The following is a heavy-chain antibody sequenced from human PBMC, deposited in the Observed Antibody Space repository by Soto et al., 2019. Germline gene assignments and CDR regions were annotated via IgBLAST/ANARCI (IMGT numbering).Heavy chain of an antibody. V-gene: IGHV3-30-3*01. CDR2: ISYDGSNK. CDR1: GFTFSSYA. Sequence: GGSLRLSCAASGFTFSSYAIHWGRQAPGKGLEWVAVISYDGSNKYYADSVKGRFTISRDNSKNTLYLQMNSLRAEDTAVYYCARDGYCSSTTCSILAFDNWGQGTMVTVSS. J-gene: IGHJ3*02. CDR3: ARDGYCSSTTCSILAFDN. D-gene: IGHD2-2*03.